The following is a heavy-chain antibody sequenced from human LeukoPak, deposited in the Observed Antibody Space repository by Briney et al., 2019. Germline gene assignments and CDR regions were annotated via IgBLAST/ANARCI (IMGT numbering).Heavy chain of an antibody. CDR3: ARGAIAAADYNWFDP. V-gene: IGHV4-59*01. D-gene: IGHD6-13*01. J-gene: IGHJ5*02. CDR2: IYYSGST. CDR1: GGSISSYY. Sequence: SETLSLTCTVSGGSISSYYWSWIRQPPGKGLEWIGYIYYSGSTNYNPSLKSRVTISVDTSKNQFSLKLSSVTAADTAVYYCARGAIAAADYNWFDPWGQGTLVTVSS.